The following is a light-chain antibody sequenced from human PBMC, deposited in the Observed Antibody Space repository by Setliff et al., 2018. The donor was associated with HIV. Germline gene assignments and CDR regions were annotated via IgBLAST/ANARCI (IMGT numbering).Light chain of an antibody. J-gene: IGLJ2*01. Sequence: QSVLTQPPSASGTPGQRVTISCSGSRSNIGDNIVSWYQQLPGTAPKLLIYSDNQRPSGVPDRFAGSKSGTSAPLAISGLQSQDEADYYCAAWDDSLNGVVFGGGTKGTVL. CDR2: SDN. V-gene: IGLV1-44*01. CDR1: RSNIGDNI. CDR3: AAWDDSLNGVV.